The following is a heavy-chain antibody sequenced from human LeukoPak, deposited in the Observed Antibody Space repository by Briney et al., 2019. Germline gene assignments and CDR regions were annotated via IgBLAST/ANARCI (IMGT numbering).Heavy chain of an antibody. CDR3: ATDRNYYDSSGYTY. V-gene: IGHV1-24*01. CDR2: FDPEDGET. CDR1: GYTLTELS. Sequence: ASVKVSCKVSGYTLTELSMHWVRQAPGKELEWMGGFDPEDGETIYAQKFQGRVTMTEDTSTDTAYMELSSLRSEDTAVYYCATDRNYYDSSGYTYWGQGTLVTVSS. D-gene: IGHD3-22*01. J-gene: IGHJ4*02.